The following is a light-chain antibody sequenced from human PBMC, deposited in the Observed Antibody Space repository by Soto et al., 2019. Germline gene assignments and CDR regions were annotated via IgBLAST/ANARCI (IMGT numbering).Light chain of an antibody. CDR3: KQYNSYSRT. V-gene: IGKV1-6*01. J-gene: IGKJ1*01. CDR2: AAY. Sequence: AIQMTQSPSSLSASVGDRVTITCRASQGVRDDLAWYQQKPGKAPKLLIYAAYSLQSGVQSRFSGSGSGTDFTLTIRSLQPDDFATYYCKQYNSYSRTFGQGTKVDIK. CDR1: QGVRDD.